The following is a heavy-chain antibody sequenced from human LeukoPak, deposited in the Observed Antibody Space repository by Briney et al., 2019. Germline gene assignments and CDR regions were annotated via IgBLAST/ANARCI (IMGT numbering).Heavy chain of an antibody. D-gene: IGHD6-6*01. J-gene: IGHJ6*02. CDR3: AKNKASIAAYRLKYYYYYGMDV. CDR2: ISGSGGST. CDR1: GFTFSSYA. Sequence: GGSLRLSCAASGFTFSSYAMSCVRQAPGKGLEWVSAISGSGGSTYYADSVKGRFTISRDNSKSTLYLQMNSLRAEDTAVYYCAKNKASIAAYRLKYYYYYGMDVWGQGTTVTVSS. V-gene: IGHV3-23*01.